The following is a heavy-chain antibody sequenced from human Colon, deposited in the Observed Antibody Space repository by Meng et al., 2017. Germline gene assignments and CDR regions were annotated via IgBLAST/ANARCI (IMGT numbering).Heavy chain of an antibody. CDR1: GFTFSSYA. V-gene: IGHV3-23*01. D-gene: IGHD3-22*01. J-gene: IGHJ4*02. CDR2: ISGSGGST. Sequence: GESLKISCAASGFTFSSYAMSWVRQAPGKGLEWVSAISGSGGSTYYADSVKGRFTISRDNSKNTLYLQTNSLRAEDTAVYYCAKENYDSSGYYRTGFDYWGQGTLVTVSS. CDR3: AKENYDSSGYYRTGFDY.